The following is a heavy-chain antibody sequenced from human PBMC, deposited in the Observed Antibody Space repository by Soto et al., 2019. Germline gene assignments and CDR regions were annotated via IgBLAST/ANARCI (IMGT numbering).Heavy chain of an antibody. CDR3: ARGAGAYDFWRGYYEGYYFDY. J-gene: IGHJ4*02. CDR2: ISAYNGNT. Sequence: QVQLVQSGAEVKKPGASVKVSCKASGYTFTSYGISWVRQAPGQGLEWMGWISAYNGNTNYAQKLQGRVTMTPVTSTSTAYMELRSLRSDDTAVYYWARGAGAYDFWRGYYEGYYFDYWGQGTLVTVSS. CDR1: GYTFTSYG. V-gene: IGHV1-18*01. D-gene: IGHD3-3*01.